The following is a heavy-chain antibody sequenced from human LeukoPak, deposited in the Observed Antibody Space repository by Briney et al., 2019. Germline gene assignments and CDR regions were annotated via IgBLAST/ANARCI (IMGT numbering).Heavy chain of an antibody. CDR3: ARPMYYYDSSGYLPRSAFDI. J-gene: IGHJ3*02. CDR1: GGSIGSSSYY. CDR2: IYYSGST. D-gene: IGHD3-22*01. Sequence: SETLSLTCTVSGGSIGSSSYYWGWIRQPPGKGLEWIGSIYYSGSTYYNPSLRSRVTISVDTSKNQFSLKLSSVTAADTAVYYCARPMYYYDSSGYLPRSAFDIWGQGTMVTVSS. V-gene: IGHV4-39*01.